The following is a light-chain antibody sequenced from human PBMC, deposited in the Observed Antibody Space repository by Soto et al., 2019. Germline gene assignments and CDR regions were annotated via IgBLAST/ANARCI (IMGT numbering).Light chain of an antibody. Sequence: QSVLTQPASVSGTPGQSITISCTGTSSDVGGYNYVSWYQHHPGKAPKLMIYDVSNRPSGISDRFSGSKSGNTASLTISGLKAEYEAYYYCSSYTRSSTLVFGGGTELTVL. J-gene: IGLJ2*01. CDR3: SSYTRSSTLV. V-gene: IGLV2-14*03. CDR2: DVS. CDR1: SSDVGGYNY.